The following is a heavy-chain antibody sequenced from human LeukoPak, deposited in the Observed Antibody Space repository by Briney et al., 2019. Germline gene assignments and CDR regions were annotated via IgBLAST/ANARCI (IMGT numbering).Heavy chain of an antibody. Sequence: PGGSLRLSCAASGFTFNRYWMSWVRQAPGKGLEWVANIKQDGSEKYYGDSVKGRFTISRDNSKNTLYLQMNSLRAEDTAVYYCAKARPFLGYCSSTSCYTVGYWGQGTLVTVSS. J-gene: IGHJ4*02. CDR2: IKQDGSEK. D-gene: IGHD2-2*02. CDR1: GFTFNRYW. V-gene: IGHV3-7*01. CDR3: AKARPFLGYCSSTSCYTVGY.